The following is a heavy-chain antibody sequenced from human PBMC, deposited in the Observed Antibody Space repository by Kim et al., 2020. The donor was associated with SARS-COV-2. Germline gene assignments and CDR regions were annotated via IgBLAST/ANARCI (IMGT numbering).Heavy chain of an antibody. CDR1: GGSISSSNW. J-gene: IGHJ4*02. Sequence: SETLSLTCAVSGGSISSSNWWSWVRQPPGKGLEWIGEIYHSGSTNYNPSLKSRVTISVDKSKNQFSLKLSSVTAADTAVYYCARQHLGELSSFDYWGQGTLVTVSS. CDR2: IYHSGST. V-gene: IGHV4-4*02. D-gene: IGHD3-16*02. CDR3: ARQHLGELSSFDY.